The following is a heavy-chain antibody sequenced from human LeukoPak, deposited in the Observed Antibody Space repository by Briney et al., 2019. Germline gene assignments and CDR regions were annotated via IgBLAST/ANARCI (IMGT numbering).Heavy chain of an antibody. CDR3: ARSAEALVDY. CDR2: IYTSGST. J-gene: IGHJ4*02. Sequence: SQTLSLTCTVSGGSISSGSYYWSWIRQPAGKGLEWIGRIYTSGSTNYNPSLKSRVTISVDTSKNQFSLKLSSVTAADTAVYYCARSAEALVDYWGQGTLVTVSS. V-gene: IGHV4-61*02. CDR1: GGSISSGSYY.